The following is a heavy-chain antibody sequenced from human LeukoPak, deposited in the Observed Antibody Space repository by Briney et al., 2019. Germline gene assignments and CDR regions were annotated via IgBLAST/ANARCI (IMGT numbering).Heavy chain of an antibody. Sequence: KPSETLSLTCAVYGGSFSGYYWSWIRQPPGKGLEWIGEINHSGSTNYNPSLKSRVTISVDTSKNQFSLKLSSVTAADTAVYYCARGRMTTVTTFDYWGQGTLVTVSS. V-gene: IGHV4-34*01. CDR3: ARGRMTTVTTFDY. CDR2: INHSGST. CDR1: GGSFSGYY. D-gene: IGHD4-17*01. J-gene: IGHJ4*02.